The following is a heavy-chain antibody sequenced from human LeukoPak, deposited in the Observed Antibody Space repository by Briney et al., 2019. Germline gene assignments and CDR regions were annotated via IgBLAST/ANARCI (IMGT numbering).Heavy chain of an antibody. J-gene: IGHJ3*02. Sequence: GGSLRLSCEASGFTFSSYDMNWVRQAPGRGLEWVPYISSGSGSKYYADSVRGRFTISRDNARNSLYLQMNTLRAEDTAIYYCARTFDIWGQGTMVTVSS. V-gene: IGHV3-48*04. CDR2: ISSGSGSK. CDR1: GFTFSSYD. CDR3: ARTFDI.